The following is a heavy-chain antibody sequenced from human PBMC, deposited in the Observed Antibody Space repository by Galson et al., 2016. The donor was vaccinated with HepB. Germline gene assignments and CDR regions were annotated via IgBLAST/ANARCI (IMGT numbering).Heavy chain of an antibody. CDR1: GGSISSHY. D-gene: IGHD3-9*01. J-gene: IGHJ5*02. CDR3: ARYHISDWFFDP. Sequence: ETLSLTCTVSGGSISSHYWSWIRQSPGKGLEWIGYIYYSGGTSYNPSLKSRVTMSVDTSRTHFSLKVSSVTAADTAVDYCARYHISDWFFDPWGQGTLVTVSS. CDR2: IYYSGGT. V-gene: IGHV4-59*11.